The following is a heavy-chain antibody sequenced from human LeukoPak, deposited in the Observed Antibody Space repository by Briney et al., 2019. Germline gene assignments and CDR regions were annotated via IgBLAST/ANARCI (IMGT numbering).Heavy chain of an antibody. CDR2: INLNGDTK. V-gene: IGHV3-23*01. D-gene: IGHD6-19*01. J-gene: IGHJ4*02. Sequence: GGSLRLSCAVSGFSVSSYGMSWVRQAPGKGLEWISAINLNGDTKYYADSVKGRFTISRDHSENTLYLHMTSLRTEATAVYYCAQGYSSGWFPNWGQGSLVSVSS. CDR3: AQGYSSGWFPN. CDR1: GFSVSSYG.